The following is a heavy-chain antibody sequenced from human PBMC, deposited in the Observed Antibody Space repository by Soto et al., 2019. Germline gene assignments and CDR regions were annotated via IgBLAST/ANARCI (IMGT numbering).Heavy chain of an antibody. CDR2: FDPEDGET. Sequence: EASLKVSCKVSGYTLNELSMHWVRQAPGKGLEWMGGFDPEDGETIYAQKFQGRVTTTEDTSTDTAYMELSSLRSEDTAVYYCATRESEYYDSSGYGPFDYWGQGTLVTVSS. V-gene: IGHV1-24*01. CDR3: ATRESEYYDSSGYGPFDY. J-gene: IGHJ4*02. D-gene: IGHD3-22*01. CDR1: GYTLNELS.